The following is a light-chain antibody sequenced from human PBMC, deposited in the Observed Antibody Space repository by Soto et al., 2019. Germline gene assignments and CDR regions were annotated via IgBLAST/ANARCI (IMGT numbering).Light chain of an antibody. CDR2: KAS. CDR3: QQYIRYSPYT. Sequence: DIQMTQFPSTLSASIGDRVTITCRASQTISSSLAWYQQKPGKAPKLLIYKASNLEPGVPSRFSGSGSGTEFALTISSLQTDDFATYYCQQYIRYSPYTFGQGTRLEIK. V-gene: IGKV1-5*03. J-gene: IGKJ2*01. CDR1: QTISSS.